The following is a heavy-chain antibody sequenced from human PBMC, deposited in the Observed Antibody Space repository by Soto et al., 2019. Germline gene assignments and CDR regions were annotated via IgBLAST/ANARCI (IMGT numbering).Heavy chain of an antibody. CDR3: ARADCCSTSCYSYYFVS. D-gene: IGHD2-2*01. J-gene: IGHJ4*02. V-gene: IGHV1-18*01. CDR2: ISAYNGNT. Sequence: ASVKVSCKASGYTFTSYGISWVRQAPGQGLEWMGWISAYNGNTNYAQKLQGRVTMTTDTSTSTAYMELRSLRSDDTAVYYCARADCCSTSCYSYYFVSWGQGTLVTVSS. CDR1: GYTFTSYG.